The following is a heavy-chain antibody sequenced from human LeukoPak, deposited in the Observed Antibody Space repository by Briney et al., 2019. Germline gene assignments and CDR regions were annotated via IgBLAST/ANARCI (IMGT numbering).Heavy chain of an antibody. CDR1: GGSISSSSSY. CDR3: ARVKGVSSSWTFDY. D-gene: IGHD6-13*01. J-gene: IGHJ4*02. CDR2: IYYRGST. V-gene: IGHV4-39*07. Sequence: SETLSLTCTVSGGSISSSSSYWGWIRQPPGKGLEWIGSIYYRGSTYYKPSLKSRVTISVDTSKNQFSLKLSPVTAADAAVYYCARVKGVSSSWTFDYRGQGTLVTVSS.